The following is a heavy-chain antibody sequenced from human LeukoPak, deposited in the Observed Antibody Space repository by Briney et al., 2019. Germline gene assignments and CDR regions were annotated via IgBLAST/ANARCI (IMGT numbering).Heavy chain of an antibody. J-gene: IGHJ5*02. Sequence: SETLSLTCTVSGGSISSGSYYWSWLRQPPGKGLEWIGEINHSGSTNYNPSLKSRVTISVDTSKNQFSLKLSSVTAADTAVYYCARGSQYYDYVWGSYRQGDWFDPWGQGTLVTVSS. CDR1: GGSISSGSYY. V-gene: IGHV4-39*07. CDR3: ARGSQYYDYVWGSYRQGDWFDP. CDR2: INHSGST. D-gene: IGHD3-16*02.